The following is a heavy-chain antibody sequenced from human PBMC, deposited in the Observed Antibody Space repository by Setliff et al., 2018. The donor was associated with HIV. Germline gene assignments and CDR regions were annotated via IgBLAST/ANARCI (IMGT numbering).Heavy chain of an antibody. D-gene: IGHD5-18*01. J-gene: IGHJ3*02. CDR2: IYYSGST. Sequence: SETLSLTCSVSGGSISTGGYYWSWIRQHPGEGLEWIGYIYYSGSTYYYPSLKSRVTISVDTSKNQFSLKLSSVTAADTAVYYCARSVDTAIADAFDIWGQGTMVTVSS. CDR3: ARSVDTAIADAFDI. V-gene: IGHV4-31*03. CDR1: GGSISTGGYY.